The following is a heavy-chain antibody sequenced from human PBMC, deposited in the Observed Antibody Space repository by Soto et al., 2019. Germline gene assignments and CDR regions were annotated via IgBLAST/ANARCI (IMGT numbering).Heavy chain of an antibody. V-gene: IGHV3-30-3*01. CDR2: ISYDGSNK. CDR3: ARKDLIVLVPAATYYASGMDL. D-gene: IGHD2-2*01. CDR1: GFTFSSYA. Sequence: QVQLVESGGGVVQPGRSLRLSCAASGFTFSSYAMHWVRQAPGKGLEWVAVISYDGSNKYYADSVKGRFTISRDNSKNTLYLQMNSLRAEDMAVYYCARKDLIVLVPAATYYASGMDLWGQGTTVTVSS. J-gene: IGHJ6*02.